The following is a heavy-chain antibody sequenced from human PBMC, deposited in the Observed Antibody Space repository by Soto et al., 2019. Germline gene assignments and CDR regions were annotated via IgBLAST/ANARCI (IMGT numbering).Heavy chain of an antibody. CDR2: ISSSSSTI. J-gene: IGHJ3*02. CDR1: GFTFSSYA. D-gene: IGHD3-3*01. V-gene: IGHV3-48*01. Sequence: GGSLRLSCAASGFTFSSYAMSWVRQAPGKGLEWVSYISSSSSTIYYADSVKGRFTISRDNAKNSLYLQMNSLRAEDTAVYYCARYAYYDFWSGYSDRSDAFDIWGQGTMVTVSS. CDR3: ARYAYYDFWSGYSDRSDAFDI.